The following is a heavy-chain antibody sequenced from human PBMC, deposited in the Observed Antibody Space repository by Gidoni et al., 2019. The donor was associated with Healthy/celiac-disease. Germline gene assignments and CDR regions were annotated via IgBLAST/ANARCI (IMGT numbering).Heavy chain of an antibody. D-gene: IGHD2-21*02. CDR3: ARWGLAYCGGDCYPRRGYFDY. Sequence: QVQLVESGGGVVQPGRSLRLSCAASGFTFSSYGMHWVRQAPGKGLEWVAVIWYDGSNKYYADSVKGRFTISRDNSKNTLYLQMNSLRAEDTAVYYCARWGLAYCGGDCYPRRGYFDYWGQGTLVTVSS. V-gene: IGHV3-33*01. J-gene: IGHJ4*02. CDR2: IWYDGSNK. CDR1: GFTFSSYG.